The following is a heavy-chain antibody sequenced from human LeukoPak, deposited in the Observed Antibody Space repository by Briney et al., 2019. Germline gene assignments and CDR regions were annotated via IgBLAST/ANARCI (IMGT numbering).Heavy chain of an antibody. Sequence: GGSLRLSCAASGFTFSNAWMSWVRQAPGKGLEWVGRIKSKTDGGTTDYAAPVKGRFTISRDDSKNTLYLQMNSLKTEDTAVYYCTTDPFHSSSWYAYYFDYWGQGTLVTVSS. CDR2: IKSKTDGGTT. CDR3: TTDPFHSSSWYAYYFDY. CDR1: GFTFSNAW. J-gene: IGHJ4*02. V-gene: IGHV3-15*01. D-gene: IGHD6-13*01.